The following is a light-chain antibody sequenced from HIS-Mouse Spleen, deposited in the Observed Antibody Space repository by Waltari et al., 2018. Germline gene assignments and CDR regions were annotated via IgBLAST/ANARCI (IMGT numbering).Light chain of an antibody. CDR1: NIGSKS. J-gene: IGLJ2*01. V-gene: IGLV3-21*03. CDR2: DDS. Sequence: SYVLTQPPSVSVAPGKPARITCGGNNIGSKSVHWYQQKPGQAPGLVVYDDSDRPAGIPERFSGSNSGNTATLTISRVEAGDEADYYCQVWDSSSDHVVFGGGTKLTVL. CDR3: QVWDSSSDHVV.